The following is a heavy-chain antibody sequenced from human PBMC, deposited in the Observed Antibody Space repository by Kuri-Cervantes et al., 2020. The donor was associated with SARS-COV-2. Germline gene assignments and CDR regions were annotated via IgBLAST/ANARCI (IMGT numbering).Heavy chain of an antibody. CDR2: SYYSGST. V-gene: IGHV4-39*01. CDR1: GGPISSSRSYC. CDR3: ARPAARGVEWLYSTFPYYYYYYMDV. Sequence: GSLRLSCTVSGGPISSSRSYCWGWIRQPPGKGLDWIGSSYYSGSTYYNPSLKSRVTISVDTAKNQFSLKLSSVTAADTAMYYCARPAARGVEWLYSTFPYYYYYYMDVWGKGTTVTVSS. D-gene: IGHD3-3*01. J-gene: IGHJ6*03.